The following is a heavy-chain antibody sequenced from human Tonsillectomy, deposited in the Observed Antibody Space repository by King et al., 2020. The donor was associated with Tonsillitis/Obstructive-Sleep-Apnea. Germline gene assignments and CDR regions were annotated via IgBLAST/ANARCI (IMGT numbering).Heavy chain of an antibody. J-gene: IGHJ4*02. CDR1: GFTFSNAR. D-gene: IGHD6-19*01. CDR2: MKSKTDGGTT. V-gene: IGHV3-15*01. CDR3: TTGGWY. Sequence: VQLVESGGGLVKPGGALRLSCAAAGFTFSNARMSWVRQAPGKGLEWGGHMKSKTDGGTTDYAAPVKGRFTISRDDSKNTLYLQMNSLKTEDTAVYFCTTGGWYWGQGTLVTVSS.